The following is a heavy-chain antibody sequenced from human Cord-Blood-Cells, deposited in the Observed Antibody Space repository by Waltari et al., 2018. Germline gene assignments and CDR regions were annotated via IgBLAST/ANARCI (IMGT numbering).Heavy chain of an antibody. D-gene: IGHD1-26*01. J-gene: IGHJ3*02. Sequence: QLQLQESGPGLVKPSETLSLTCTVSGGSISSSSYYWGWIRQPPGKGLEWIGSIYYSGGTYYNPPLKSRVTISGDTSKNQFSLKLSSVTAADTAVYYCARTLGGSYYAFDIWGQGTMVTVSS. CDR2: IYYSGGT. CDR3: ARTLGGSYYAFDI. CDR1: GGSISSSSYY. V-gene: IGHV4-39*01.